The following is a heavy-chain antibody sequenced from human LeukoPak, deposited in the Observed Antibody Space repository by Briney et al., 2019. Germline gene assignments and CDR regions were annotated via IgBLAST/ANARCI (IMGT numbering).Heavy chain of an antibody. CDR3: ARALESQWLVRCVGSLAHYSDY. D-gene: IGHD6-19*01. V-gene: IGHV1-8*01. J-gene: IGHJ4*02. Sequence: GASVKLSCKASGYTFTSYDINWVRHTTGQGIEWMGWMNPNSGNTGYAQKSQGRVTTTRNTSISTAYMELRSLRSEDRAVYYCARALESQWLVRCVGSLAHYSDYWGQGSLVTVSS. CDR2: MNPNSGNT. CDR1: GYTFTSYD.